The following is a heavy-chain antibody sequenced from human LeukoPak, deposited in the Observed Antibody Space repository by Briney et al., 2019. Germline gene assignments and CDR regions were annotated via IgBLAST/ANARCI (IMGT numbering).Heavy chain of an antibody. CDR2: ISGSGGST. J-gene: IGHJ6*02. CDR3: AIDLYYDFWTEMDV. Sequence: ASLRLSCAASGFTFSSYAMSWVRQGPGKGLEWVSAISGSGGSTYYADSVKGRFTISRDNSKNTLYLQMNSLRAEDTAVYYCAIDLYYDFWTEMDVWGQGTTVTVSS. CDR1: GFTFSSYA. D-gene: IGHD3/OR15-3a*01. V-gene: IGHV3-23*01.